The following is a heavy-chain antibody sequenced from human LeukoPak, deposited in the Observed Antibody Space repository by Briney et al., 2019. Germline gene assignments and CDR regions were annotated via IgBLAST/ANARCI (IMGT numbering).Heavy chain of an antibody. D-gene: IGHD3-3*01. Sequence: SETLSLTCTVSGGSISSSSYYWGWIRQPPGKELEWIVSIYYSGSTYYNPSLKSRVTISVDTSKNQFSLKLSSVTAADTAVYYCARCRQHMDFYDFWSGSFDAFDIWGQGTMVTVSS. CDR2: IYYSGST. CDR1: GGSISSSSYY. V-gene: IGHV4-39*01. CDR3: ARCRQHMDFYDFWSGSFDAFDI. J-gene: IGHJ3*02.